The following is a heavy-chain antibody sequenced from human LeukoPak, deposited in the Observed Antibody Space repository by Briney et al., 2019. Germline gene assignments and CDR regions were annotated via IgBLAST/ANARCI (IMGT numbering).Heavy chain of an antibody. CDR3: ARASSGSYSNRDAFAI. V-gene: IGHV1-18*01. J-gene: IGHJ3*02. CDR1: GYSENFYG. D-gene: IGHD1-26*01. CDR2: ISAQHGQT. Sequence: ASVKVSCKTSGYSENFYGITWVRQVAGQGLEWMGWISAQHGQTEYAPNSQDRVTMTTDTYTNTAYMELRSLRSDDTAVYYCARASSGSYSNRDAFAIWGQGTMVTVSS.